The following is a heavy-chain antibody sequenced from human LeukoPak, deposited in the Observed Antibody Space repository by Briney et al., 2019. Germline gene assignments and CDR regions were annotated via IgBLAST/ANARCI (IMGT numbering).Heavy chain of an antibody. CDR1: GYTFTNYY. V-gene: IGHV1-46*01. CDR3: ARDERTAEGARDFDF. D-gene: IGHD6-13*01. J-gene: IGHJ4*02. CDR2: IDPNDAWT. Sequence: GASVKVSCKASGYTFTNYYLHWVRQAPGQGLEWMGIIDPNDAWTRCLEKFQGRLTLTRDRLTSTVYMNLDSLRSDDTAVYYCARDERTAEGARDFDFWGQGTLVTVSS.